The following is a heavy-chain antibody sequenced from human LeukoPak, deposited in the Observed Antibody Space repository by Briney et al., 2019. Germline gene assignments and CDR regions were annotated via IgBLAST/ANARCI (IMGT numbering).Heavy chain of an antibody. CDR3: AKDTAAGGLYYFDY. CDR1: GFTFDDYA. J-gene: IGHJ4*02. D-gene: IGHD6-13*01. CDR2: ISWNSGSI. V-gene: IGHV3-9*03. Sequence: GRSLRLSCAASGFTFDDYAMHWVRQAPGKGLEWVSGISWNSGSIGYADSVKGRFTISRDNAKNSLYLQMNSLRAEDMALCYCAKDTAAGGLYYFDYWGQGTLVTVSS.